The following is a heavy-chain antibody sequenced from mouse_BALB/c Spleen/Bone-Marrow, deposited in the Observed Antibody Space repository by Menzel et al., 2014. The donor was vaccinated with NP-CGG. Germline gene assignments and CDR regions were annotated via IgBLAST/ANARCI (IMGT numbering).Heavy chain of an antibody. CDR3: ARKRDGPYAMDY. D-gene: IGHD2-3*01. CDR2: INNGSSYT. CDR1: GFTFSSYG. Sequence: EVKLMESGGDLVKPGGSLKLSCAASGFTFSSYGMSWVRQTPDKRLEWVATINNGSSYTFYPDSVKGRFTISRDNTKNTLYLQMSRLKSEDTAMYYCARKRDGPYAMDYWGQGTSVTVSS. J-gene: IGHJ4*01. V-gene: IGHV5-6*01.